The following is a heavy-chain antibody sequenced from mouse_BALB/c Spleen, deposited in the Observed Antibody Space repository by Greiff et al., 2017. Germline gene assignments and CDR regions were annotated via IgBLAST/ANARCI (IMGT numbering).Heavy chain of an antibody. V-gene: IGHV14-3*02. Sequence: EVQLQQSGAELVKPGASVKLSCTASGFNIKDTYMHWVKQRPEQGLEWIGRIDPANGNTKYDPKFQGKATITADTSSNTAYLQLSSLTSEDTAVYYCARQLGLRAMDYWGQGTSVTVSS. CDR2: IDPANGNT. D-gene: IGHD3-1*01. J-gene: IGHJ4*01. CDR1: GFNIKDTY. CDR3: ARQLGLRAMDY.